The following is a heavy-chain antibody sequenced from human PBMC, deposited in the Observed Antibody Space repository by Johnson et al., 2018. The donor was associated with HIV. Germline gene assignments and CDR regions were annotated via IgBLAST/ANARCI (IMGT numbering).Heavy chain of an antibody. V-gene: IGHV3-30*03. CDR3: ARGGIIHDAFDI. Sequence: VQLVESGGGVVQPGRSLRLSCAASGFTFSTYGMHWVRQAPGKGLEWVAVISYDGSNKYFADSVKGRFTISRDNSKHTLYLQMSSLRAEDTAVYYCARGGIIHDAFDIWGQGTMVTVSS. CDR2: ISYDGSNK. D-gene: IGHD1-1*01. CDR1: GFTFSTYG. J-gene: IGHJ3*02.